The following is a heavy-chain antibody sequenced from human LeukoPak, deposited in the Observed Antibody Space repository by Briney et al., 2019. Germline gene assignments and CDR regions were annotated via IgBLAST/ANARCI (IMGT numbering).Heavy chain of an antibody. V-gene: IGHV3-30*02. CDR3: AKDLMRDRWFGES. CDR2: IRYDGNDK. CDR1: GFTFSYYG. Sequence: GGSLRLSCAASGFTFSYYGFLWVRQAPGKGLEWVAFIRYDGNDKFYAESVKGRFTISRDTSRNTLYLQMTSLRLEDTAVYYCAKDLMRDRWFGESWGQGTLVTVSS. J-gene: IGHJ5*02. D-gene: IGHD3-10*01.